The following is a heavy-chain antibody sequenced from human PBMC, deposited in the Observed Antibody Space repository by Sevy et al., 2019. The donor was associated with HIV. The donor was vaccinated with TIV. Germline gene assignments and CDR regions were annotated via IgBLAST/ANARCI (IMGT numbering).Heavy chain of an antibody. J-gene: IGHJ3*01. Sequence: GGSLRLSCAASEFTFRNYAMNWVSQAPGKGLEWVSSISGSGGETYYADSVKGRFTIFRDKSKNTLYLQMNSLGVEDTAVYYCAKDMIVVVGEALDVWGQGTMVTVSS. CDR3: AKDMIVVVGEALDV. CDR1: EFTFRNYA. D-gene: IGHD3-22*01. CDR2: ISGSGGET. V-gene: IGHV3-23*01.